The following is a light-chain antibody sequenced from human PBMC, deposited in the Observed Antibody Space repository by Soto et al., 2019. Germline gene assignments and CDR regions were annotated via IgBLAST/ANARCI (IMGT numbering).Light chain of an antibody. CDR3: QQCETSPLFT. Sequence: EIVLTQSPGTLSLSPGERATLSCRASQSVSSIYLAWYQQKPGQPPRLLISGTSRRATGIPDRFSGSGSGTDFTLTISRLEPEDCAVYYCQQCETSPLFTFGPGTKVDIK. J-gene: IGKJ3*01. V-gene: IGKV3-20*01. CDR1: QSVSSIY. CDR2: GTS.